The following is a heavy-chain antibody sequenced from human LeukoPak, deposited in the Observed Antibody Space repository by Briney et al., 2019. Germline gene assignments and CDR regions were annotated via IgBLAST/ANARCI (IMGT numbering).Heavy chain of an antibody. CDR1: GYTFTSYY. CDR2: INPSGGST. V-gene: IGHV1-46*01. CDR3: ARIDYDSSGYYSDFDY. D-gene: IGHD3-22*01. Sequence: GASVKVSCKASGYTFTSYYMHWVRQAPGQGLEWMGIINPSGGSTSYAQKFQGRVTMTRDMSTSTVYMELSSLRSDDTAVYYCARIDYDSSGYYSDFDYWGQGTLVTVSS. J-gene: IGHJ4*02.